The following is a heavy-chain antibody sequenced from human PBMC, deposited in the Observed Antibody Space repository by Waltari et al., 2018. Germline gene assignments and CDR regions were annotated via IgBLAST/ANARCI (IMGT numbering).Heavy chain of an antibody. CDR2: INHSGTT. V-gene: IGHV4-34*01. CDR3: ARAPLGVYYFDY. J-gene: IGHJ4*02. D-gene: IGHD2-8*01. Sequence: QVQLQQWGAGLLKPSETLSLTCAVYGGSFSGYYWSWIRQPPGKGLEWIGDINHSGTTNYNPSLKSRVTISVDTSKNQFSLKLSSVTAADTAVYYCARAPLGVYYFDYWGQGTLVTVSS. CDR1: GGSFSGYY.